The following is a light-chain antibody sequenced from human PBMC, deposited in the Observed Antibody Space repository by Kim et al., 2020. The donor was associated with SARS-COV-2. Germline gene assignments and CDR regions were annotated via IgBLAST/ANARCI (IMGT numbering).Light chain of an antibody. V-gene: IGLV3-1*01. CDR2: QDS. CDR1: KLGDKY. CDR3: QSWDSSNVV. J-gene: IGLJ2*01. Sequence: SYELTQPPSVSVSPGQTASISCSGDKLGDKYACWYQQKPGQSPVLVIYQDSQRPSGIPERFSGSNSGNTATLTISGTQAMDEADYYCQSWDSSNVVFGGG.